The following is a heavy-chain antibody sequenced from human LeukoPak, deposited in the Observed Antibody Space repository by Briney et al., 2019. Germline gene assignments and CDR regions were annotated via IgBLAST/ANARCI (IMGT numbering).Heavy chain of an antibody. CDR1: GFNFNNYW. CDR2: IKQDGSEK. V-gene: IGHV3-7*01. CDR3: AREGRWLQLRAWGQLRAGDY. J-gene: IGHJ4*02. Sequence: GGSLRLSCAASGFNFNNYWMSWVRQAPGKGLEWVANIKQDGSEKYYVDSVKGRFTISRDNAKNSLYLQMNSLRAEDTAVYYCAREGRWLQLRAWGQLRAGDYWGQGTLVTVSS. D-gene: IGHD5-24*01.